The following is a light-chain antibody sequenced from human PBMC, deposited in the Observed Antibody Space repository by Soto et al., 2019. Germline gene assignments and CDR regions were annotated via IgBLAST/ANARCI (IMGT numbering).Light chain of an antibody. J-gene: IGLJ1*01. CDR2: DVI. CDR3: CSYANSGSFV. CDR1: SSDVGHYNY. Sequence: QSALTQPRSVSGSPGQSVTVSCTGTSSDVGHYNYVSWYQQLPDKAPKLLIHDVIKRPSGVPDRFSGSKSGNTASLTISGLQTEDEADYYCCSYANSGSFVFGTGTKVTVL. V-gene: IGLV2-11*01.